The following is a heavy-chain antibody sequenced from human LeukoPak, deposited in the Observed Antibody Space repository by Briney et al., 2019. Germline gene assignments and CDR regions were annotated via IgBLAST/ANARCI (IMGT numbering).Heavy chain of an antibody. CDR2: IYYSGST. V-gene: IGHV4-31*03. Sequence: PSETLSLTCTVSGGSISSGGYYWSWIRQHPGKGLEWIGYIYYSGSTYYNPSLKSRVTISINTSKNQFSLKPSSVTAADTAVYYCAREGYTSSQSIDFWGQGTLVTVSS. CDR3: AREGYTSSQSIDF. D-gene: IGHD6-13*01. CDR1: GGSISSGGYY. J-gene: IGHJ4*02.